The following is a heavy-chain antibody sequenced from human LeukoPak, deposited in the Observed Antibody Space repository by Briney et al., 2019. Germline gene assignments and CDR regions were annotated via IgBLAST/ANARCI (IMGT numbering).Heavy chain of an antibody. D-gene: IGHD4-17*01. V-gene: IGHV3-48*01. CDR1: GFTLSSYS. CDR2: ISSSSNTI. CDR3: AKDRVYGDFDY. Sequence: GGSLRLSCAASGFTLSSYSMNWVRQAPGKGLEWVSYISSSSNTIYYADSVKGRFTISRDNAKNSLYLQMNSLRAEDTAVYYCAKDRVYGDFDYWGQGTLVTVSS. J-gene: IGHJ4*02.